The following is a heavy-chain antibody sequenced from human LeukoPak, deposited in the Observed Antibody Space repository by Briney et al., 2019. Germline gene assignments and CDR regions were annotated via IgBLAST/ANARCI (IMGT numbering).Heavy chain of an antibody. D-gene: IGHD3-16*01. CDR3: ERDDYGVFDAFDV. V-gene: IGHV4-59*08. J-gene: IGHJ3*01. Sequence: SSETLSLTCTVSGGSTGSHFWTWIRQPPGKGLEWLGYVYNSGSTNYNPSLQSRVTMTLDASKNQFYLRLTSVTAADTAVYFCERDDYGVFDAFDVWGQGTVVTVSS. CDR2: VYNSGST. CDR1: GGSTGSHF.